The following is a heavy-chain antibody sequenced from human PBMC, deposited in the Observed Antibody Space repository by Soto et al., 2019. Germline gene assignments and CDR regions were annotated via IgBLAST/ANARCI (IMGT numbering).Heavy chain of an antibody. CDR1: GGSISDNW. D-gene: IGHD2-21*01. Sequence: QVQLQESGPGLVKPSGTLSLTCAVSGGSISDNWWSWVRQPPGKGLEWIGEVYHSGTTYYNPSLKSRVTISLDKSASQISLTLNSVTAADTAVYYCARHVAMARTRGFDSWGQGTLVTVSS. J-gene: IGHJ4*02. CDR3: ARHVAMARTRGFDS. V-gene: IGHV4-4*02. CDR2: VYHSGTT.